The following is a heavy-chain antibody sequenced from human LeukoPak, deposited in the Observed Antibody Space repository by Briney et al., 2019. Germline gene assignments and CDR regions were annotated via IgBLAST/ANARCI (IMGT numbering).Heavy chain of an antibody. V-gene: IGHV4-31*03. D-gene: IGHD2-15*01. Sequence: SQTLSLTCTVSGGSISSGGYYWSWIRQHPGKGLEWIGYIYYSGSTYYNPSLKSRVTISVDTSKNQFSLKLSSVTAADTAVYCCARGPPFAAALHWFDPWGQGTLVTVSS. CDR2: IYYSGST. CDR1: GGSISSGGYY. CDR3: ARGPPFAAALHWFDP. J-gene: IGHJ5*02.